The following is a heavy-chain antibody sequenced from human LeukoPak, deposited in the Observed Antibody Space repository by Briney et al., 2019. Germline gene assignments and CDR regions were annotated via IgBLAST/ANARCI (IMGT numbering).Heavy chain of an antibody. J-gene: IGHJ4*02. Sequence: GGSLRLSCAASGFTFSSYEMNWVRQAPGKGLEWVSYISSSDTSIFYADSVKGRFTISRDNSKNTLYLQMNSLRAEDTAVYYCARDPSLYGSYYFDYWGQGTLVTVSS. D-gene: IGHD3-10*01. CDR2: ISSSDTSI. V-gene: IGHV3-48*03. CDR1: GFTFSSYE. CDR3: ARDPSLYGSYYFDY.